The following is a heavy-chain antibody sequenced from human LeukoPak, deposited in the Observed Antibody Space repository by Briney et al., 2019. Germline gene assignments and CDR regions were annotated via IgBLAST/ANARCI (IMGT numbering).Heavy chain of an antibody. CDR1: GYTFTGYY. D-gene: IGHD2-21*01. Sequence: ASVKVSCKASGYTFTGYYMHWVRQAPGQGLEWMGWMNPNSGNTGYAQKFQGRVTMTRNTSISTAYMELSSLRSEDTAVYYCARGVVSDYWGQGTLVTVSS. CDR2: MNPNSGNT. V-gene: IGHV1-8*02. J-gene: IGHJ4*02. CDR3: ARGVVSDY.